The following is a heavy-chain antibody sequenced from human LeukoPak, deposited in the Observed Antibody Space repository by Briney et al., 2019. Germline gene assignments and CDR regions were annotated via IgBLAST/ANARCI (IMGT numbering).Heavy chain of an antibody. V-gene: IGHV4-4*02. J-gene: IGHJ4*02. Sequence: TSETLSLTCDVSGGSITQTNYWTWVRPPPGKGLEWIGEVNLQGGTNYNPSLLRRVAISVDTSANHVSLQMTFVTAADTAVYYCAREGGSYRPLDYSGQGTLVTVSS. CDR1: GGSITQTNY. CDR2: VNLQGGT. CDR3: AREGGSYRPLDY. D-gene: IGHD3-16*02.